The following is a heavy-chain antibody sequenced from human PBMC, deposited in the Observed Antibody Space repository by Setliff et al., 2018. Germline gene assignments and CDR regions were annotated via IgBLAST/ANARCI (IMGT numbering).Heavy chain of an antibody. CDR3: ARGPWKHSAYYYYYYMDV. J-gene: IGHJ6*03. Sequence: LRLSCAASGFTFSDYWMHWVRQAPGKGLVWVSRINSDGSSTSYADSVKGRFTISRDNAKNTLYLQMNSLRAEDTAVYYCARGPWKHSAYYYYYYMDVWGKGTTVTVSS. CDR1: GFTFSDYW. D-gene: IGHD1-1*01. V-gene: IGHV3-74*01. CDR2: INSDGSST.